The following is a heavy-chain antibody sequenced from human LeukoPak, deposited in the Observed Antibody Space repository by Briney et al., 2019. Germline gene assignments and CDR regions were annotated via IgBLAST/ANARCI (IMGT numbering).Heavy chain of an antibody. CDR1: GYTFTSYG. CDR2: ISAYNGNT. V-gene: IGHV1-18*01. CDR3: ARDQAEAYGARDFDY. J-gene: IGHJ4*02. Sequence: ASVKVSCKASGYTFTSYGISWVRQAPGQGLEWMGWISAYNGNTNYAQKLQGRVTMTTDTSTSTAYMKLRSLRSDDTAVYYCARDQAEAYGARDFDYWGQGTLVTVSS. D-gene: IGHD4-17*01.